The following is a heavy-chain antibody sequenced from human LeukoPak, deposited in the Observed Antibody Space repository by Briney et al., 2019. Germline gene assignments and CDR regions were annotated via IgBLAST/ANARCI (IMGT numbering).Heavy chain of an antibody. CDR1: GGTFSSYA. Sequence: GAPVKVSCKASGGTFSSYAISWVRQAPGQGLEWMGGIIPIFGTANYAQKFQGRVTITADKSTSTAYMELSSLRSEDTAVYYCARGGYCSGTGCRWNWFDPWGQGTLVTVSS. V-gene: IGHV1-69*06. CDR3: ARGGYCSGTGCRWNWFDP. CDR2: IIPIFGTA. J-gene: IGHJ5*02. D-gene: IGHD2-2*01.